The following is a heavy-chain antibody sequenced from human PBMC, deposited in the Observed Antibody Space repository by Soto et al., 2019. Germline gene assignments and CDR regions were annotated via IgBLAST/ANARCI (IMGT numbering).Heavy chain of an antibody. D-gene: IGHD3-10*01. CDR3: AKHIGSGSPYYYYYYIDV. V-gene: IGHV4-59*08. CDR1: GGSMRSVY. J-gene: IGHJ6*03. Sequence: PSETLSLTCTVSGGSMRSVYWDWIRQTPGKGLEWIGYINYNEGTNYNPSLKSRVTMSVDTSKNQFSLKLSSVTAADTAAYYCAKHIGSGSPYYYYYYIDVWGKGTTVTVSS. CDR2: INYNEGT.